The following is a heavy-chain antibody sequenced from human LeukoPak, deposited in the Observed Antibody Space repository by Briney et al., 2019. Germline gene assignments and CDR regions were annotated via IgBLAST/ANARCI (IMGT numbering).Heavy chain of an antibody. V-gene: IGHV4-4*09. CDR2: IYTSEYT. CDR3: ARRDGYFDY. CDR1: GGSISSYY. Sequence: PSETLSLTCSVSGGSISSYYWSWIRQTPGKGLVWIGYIYTSEYTNYNPSLESRVSISQDTSKNQFFLKLNSVTAADTAVYYCARRDGYFDYWGQGILVTVSS. J-gene: IGHJ4*02.